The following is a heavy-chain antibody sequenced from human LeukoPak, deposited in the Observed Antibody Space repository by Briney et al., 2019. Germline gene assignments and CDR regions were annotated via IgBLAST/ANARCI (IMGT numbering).Heavy chain of an antibody. CDR2: ISYDGSNK. D-gene: IGHD3-10*01. J-gene: IGHJ4*02. CDR3: ARGGGSGSYYKRELDY. Sequence: GGSLRLSCAASGFTFSNYAMHWVRQAPGKGLEWVAVISYDGSNKYYADSVKGRFTISRDNAKNSLYLQMNSLRAEDTAVYYCARGGGSGSYYKRELDYWGQGTLVTVSS. CDR1: GFTFSNYA. V-gene: IGHV3-30*07.